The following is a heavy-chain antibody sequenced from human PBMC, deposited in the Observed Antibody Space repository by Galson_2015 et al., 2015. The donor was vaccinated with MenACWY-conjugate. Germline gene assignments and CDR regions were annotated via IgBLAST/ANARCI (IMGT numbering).Heavy chain of an antibody. V-gene: IGHV3-23*01. D-gene: IGHD1-26*01. CDR2: ISGSGDST. J-gene: IGHJ4*02. CDR1: GFMFSSYA. Sequence: SLRLSCAASGFMFSSYAMSWVRQAPGKGLEWVSTISGSGDSTYYADSVKGRSTISRDHSKNTLYLHMNSLRAEDTAVYYCATGGGNYFGPIGGLFDYGGQGTLVTVPS. CDR3: ATGGGNYFGPIGGLFDY.